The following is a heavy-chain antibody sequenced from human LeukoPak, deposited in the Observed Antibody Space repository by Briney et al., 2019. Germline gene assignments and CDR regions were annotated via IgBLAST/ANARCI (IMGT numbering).Heavy chain of an antibody. CDR2: IYSGGST. J-gene: IGHJ6*02. V-gene: IGHV3-66*01. D-gene: IGHD2-15*01. CDR3: ARAPRYCSGGSCYDLDYYYYGMDV. Sequence: AGGSLRLSCAASGFTVSSNYMSWVRQAPGKGLEWVSVIYSGGSTYYADSVKGRFTISRDNSKNTLYLQMNSLRAEDTAVYYCARAPRYCSGGSCYDLDYYYYGMDVWGQGTTVTVSS. CDR1: GFTVSSNY.